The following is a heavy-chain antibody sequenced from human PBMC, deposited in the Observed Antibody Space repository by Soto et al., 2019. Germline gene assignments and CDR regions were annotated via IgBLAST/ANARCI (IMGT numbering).Heavy chain of an antibody. Sequence: PEGSLRLSCAASGFPFTSYWMHWVRQAPGKGLVWVSRINSDGSSTSYADSVKGRFTISRDNAKNTLYLQMNSLRAEDTAVYYCARAQVVAGTGGYYWGQGALVTVSS. CDR2: INSDGSST. J-gene: IGHJ4*02. CDR1: GFPFTSYW. V-gene: IGHV3-74*01. D-gene: IGHD6-19*01. CDR3: ARAQVVAGTGGYY.